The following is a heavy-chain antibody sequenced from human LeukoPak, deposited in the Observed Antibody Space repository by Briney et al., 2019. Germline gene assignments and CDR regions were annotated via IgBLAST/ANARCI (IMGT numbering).Heavy chain of an antibody. Sequence: ASVKVSCKASGYTFTSYDINWVRQATGQGLEWMGWMNPNSGNTGYAQKFQGRVTITRNTSISTAYMAQRSLRSEDTAVYYCARERANNDFDNWGPGTLVTVSS. CDR1: GYTFTSYD. CDR3: ARERANNDFDN. V-gene: IGHV1-8*03. D-gene: IGHD2-8*01. J-gene: IGHJ4*02. CDR2: MNPNSGNT.